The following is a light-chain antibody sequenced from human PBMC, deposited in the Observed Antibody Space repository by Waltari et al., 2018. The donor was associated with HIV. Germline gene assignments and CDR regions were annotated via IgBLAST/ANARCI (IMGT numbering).Light chain of an antibody. J-gene: IGLJ1*01. CDR2: DDK. CDR3: GTWDSRLSAYV. Sequence: QSVLTQPPSVSAAPGQKVPISCPGRSSNIENHYVSWYHQDPGTAPKLLIFDDKRRPSGIRDRFTGSKSATSATLGITGLQAGDEADYYCGTWDSRLSAYVFGTGTKVTVL. V-gene: IGLV1-51*01. CDR1: SSNIENHY.